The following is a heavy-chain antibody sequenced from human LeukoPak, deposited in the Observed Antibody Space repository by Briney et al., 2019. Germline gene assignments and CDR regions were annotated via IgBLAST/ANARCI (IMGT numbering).Heavy chain of an antibody. Sequence: SETLSLTCTVSGDSISPSSYYWGWIRQPPGKGLDWIGSIYFSGSTYYNPSLKSQVTISMDTSKNQFSLKLSSVTAADTAFYCAASSYDSSGPHGSWGQGILVTVSS. D-gene: IGHD3-22*01. J-gene: IGHJ1*01. CDR2: IYFSGST. V-gene: IGHV4-39*01. CDR3: ASSYDSSGPHGS. CDR1: GDSISPSSYY.